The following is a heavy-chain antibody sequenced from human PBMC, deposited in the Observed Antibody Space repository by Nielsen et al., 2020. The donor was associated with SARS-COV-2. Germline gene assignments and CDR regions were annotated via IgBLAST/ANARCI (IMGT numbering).Heavy chain of an antibody. CDR2: INHSGST. Sequence: SETLSLTCAVYGGSFSGYYWSWIRQPPGKGLEWIGEINHSGSTNYNPSLKSRVTISVDTSKNQFSLKLSSVTAADTAVYYCARAIRYSYGLYYYYYYYMDVWGKGTTVTVSS. CDR3: ARAIRYSYGLYYYYYYYMDV. J-gene: IGHJ6*03. CDR1: GGSFSGYY. D-gene: IGHD5-18*01. V-gene: IGHV4-34*01.